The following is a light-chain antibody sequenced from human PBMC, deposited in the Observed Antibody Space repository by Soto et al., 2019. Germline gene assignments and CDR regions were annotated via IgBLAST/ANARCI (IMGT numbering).Light chain of an antibody. Sequence: EIVMTQSPATLSVSPGERATLSCRASQSVSSNLAWYQQKPGQAPRLLIYGASTRATGIPARFSGSGSGTEFTLTISSLQSEDSAVYYCQQYNNWPLLLTFGGGTKVEIK. J-gene: IGKJ4*01. V-gene: IGKV3-15*01. CDR2: GAS. CDR3: QQYNNWPLLLT. CDR1: QSVSSN.